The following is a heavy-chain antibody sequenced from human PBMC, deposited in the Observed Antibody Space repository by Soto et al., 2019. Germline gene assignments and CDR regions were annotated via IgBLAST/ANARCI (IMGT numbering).Heavy chain of an antibody. CDR2: IYYSGST. Sequence: QVQLQESGPGLVKPSETLSLTCTVSGGSVSSGSYYWSWIRQPPGKGLEWIGYIYYSGSTNYNPSLKSRGTISVDTSKNQFSLKLSSVTAADTAVYYCARSRSVSYLDYWGQRTLVTVSS. J-gene: IGHJ4*02. CDR3: ARSRSVSYLDY. CDR1: GGSVSSGSYY. V-gene: IGHV4-61*01. D-gene: IGHD1-26*01.